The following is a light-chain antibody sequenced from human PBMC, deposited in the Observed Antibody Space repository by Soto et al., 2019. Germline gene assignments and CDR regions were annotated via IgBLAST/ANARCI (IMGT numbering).Light chain of an antibody. Sequence: DIQMTQSPSSLSASVGDRVTITCRASQSISRYLNWYQQKPGKAPKLLIYAASTLQSGVPSRFSGSGSGTDFTLTISSLQPEDVATYSCQQTSSTVFTFGPGTKVDIK. CDR1: QSISRY. CDR2: AAS. J-gene: IGKJ3*01. V-gene: IGKV1-39*01. CDR3: QQTSSTVFT.